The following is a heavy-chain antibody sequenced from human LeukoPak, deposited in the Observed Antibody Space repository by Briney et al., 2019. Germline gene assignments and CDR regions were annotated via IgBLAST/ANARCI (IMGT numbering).Heavy chain of an antibody. CDR1: GYSFTSHW. D-gene: IGHD2-15*01. Sequence: GESLKISCKGSGYSFTSHWIGWVRQMPGEGLEWMGIIYPGDSDTRYSPSFQGQVTISVDKSISTAYLQWSSLKASDTAMYYCARHKIGYCSGGSCYARDYYYGMDVWGQGTTVTVSS. J-gene: IGHJ6*02. V-gene: IGHV5-51*01. CDR2: IYPGDSDT. CDR3: ARHKIGYCSGGSCYARDYYYGMDV.